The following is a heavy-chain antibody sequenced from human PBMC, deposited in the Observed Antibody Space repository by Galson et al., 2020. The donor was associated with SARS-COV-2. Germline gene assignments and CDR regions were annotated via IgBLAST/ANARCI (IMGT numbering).Heavy chain of an antibody. J-gene: IGHJ3*02. CDR2: INSDGSST. D-gene: IGHD3-22*01. CDR3: AKEYYYDSSGPLDVFDI. CDR1: GFTFSSYT. Sequence: GGSLRLSCAASGFTFSSYTMNWVRQAPVKGLEWVSRINSDGSSTSYADSVKGRFTISRDNAKNTLYLQMNSLRAEDTAVYYCAKEYYYDSSGPLDVFDIWGQGTMVTVSS. V-gene: IGHV3-74*01.